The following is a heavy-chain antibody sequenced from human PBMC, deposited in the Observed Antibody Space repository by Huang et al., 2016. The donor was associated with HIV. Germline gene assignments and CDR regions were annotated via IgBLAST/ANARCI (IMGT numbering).Heavy chain of an antibody. CDR2: VRRDGIDK. V-gene: IGHV3-30*02. Sequence: QVQLVESGGGVVRPGGSLRLSCAASGFTFSSYGMNWLRQAPGKGLEWLTFVRRDGIDKRYADSVKGRFTISRDNAKDMLYLEMSRLRLEDTGVYYCARTIAVSGTAYWGQGTLVTVSS. D-gene: IGHD6-19*01. CDR1: GFTFSSYG. J-gene: IGHJ4*02. CDR3: ARTIAVSGTAY.